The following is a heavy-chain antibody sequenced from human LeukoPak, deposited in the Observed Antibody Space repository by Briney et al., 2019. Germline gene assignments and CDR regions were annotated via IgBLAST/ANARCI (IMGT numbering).Heavy chain of an antibody. J-gene: IGHJ3*02. CDR3: ARDGWLQLHAFDI. V-gene: IGHV1-46*01. D-gene: IGHD5-24*01. CDR1: GYTFTSYY. Sequence: ASVQVSCKASGYTFTSYYMHWVRQAPGQGLEWMGLINPTGGSTGYAQKFQGRVTMTRDMSTSTDYMELSSLRSEDTAVYYCARDGWLQLHAFDIWGQGTMVTVSS. CDR2: INPTGGST.